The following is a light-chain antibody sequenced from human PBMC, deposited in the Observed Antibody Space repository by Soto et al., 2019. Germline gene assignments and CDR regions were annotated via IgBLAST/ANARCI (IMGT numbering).Light chain of an antibody. V-gene: IGLV2-14*03. Sequence: QSALTQPASVSGSPGQSITISCTGTSSDIGAYNFVSWYQQHPGKAPKLMICDVSNRPSGVSNRFSGSKSGDTASLTISGLQAEDEADYYCSSYTISAADVFGTGTKVTVL. J-gene: IGLJ1*01. CDR3: SSYTISAADV. CDR1: SSDIGAYNF. CDR2: DVS.